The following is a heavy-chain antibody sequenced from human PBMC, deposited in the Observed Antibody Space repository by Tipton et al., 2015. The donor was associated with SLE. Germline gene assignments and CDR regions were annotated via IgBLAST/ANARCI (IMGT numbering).Heavy chain of an antibody. D-gene: IGHD2-15*01. CDR2: IWFDASNE. CDR3: ARDVVGPPVSYYGMDV. Sequence: SLRLSCAASGLTFNKFGMHWVRQAPGKGLELVALIWFDASNEYYADSVKGRFTVSRDNSKNTLYLQMNSLRAEDTAVYYCARDVVGPPVSYYGMDVWGQGTTVTVSS. CDR1: GLTFNKFG. J-gene: IGHJ6*02. V-gene: IGHV3-33*01.